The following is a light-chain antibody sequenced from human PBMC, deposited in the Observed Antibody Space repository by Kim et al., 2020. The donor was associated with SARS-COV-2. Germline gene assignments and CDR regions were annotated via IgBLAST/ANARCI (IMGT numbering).Light chain of an antibody. Sequence: SYELTQPPSVSVSPGQTAAITCSGGKLGDKYACWYQQRPGQSPMLVIYQDNKRPSGIPERFSGSNSGDTATLTISGTQAMDEADYYCQAWDTSTWVFGGGTQLTVL. CDR2: QDN. CDR1: KLGDKY. J-gene: IGLJ3*02. CDR3: QAWDTSTWV. V-gene: IGLV3-1*01.